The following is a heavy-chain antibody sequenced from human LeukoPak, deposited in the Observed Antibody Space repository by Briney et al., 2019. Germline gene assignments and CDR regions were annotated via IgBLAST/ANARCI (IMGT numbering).Heavy chain of an antibody. J-gene: IGHJ4*02. CDR3: ARGPFRSSPDSPDY. CDR2: INANSGVT. V-gene: IGHV1-2*02. D-gene: IGHD2-15*01. Sequence: GASVKVPCKASGYTFTSYFIHWVRQAPGQGLEWMGWINANSGVTEYSENFQGRVTMTRDTSISTVYMELSRLRSDDTAVYYCARGPFRSSPDSPDYWGQGTLVTVSS. CDR1: GYTFTSYF.